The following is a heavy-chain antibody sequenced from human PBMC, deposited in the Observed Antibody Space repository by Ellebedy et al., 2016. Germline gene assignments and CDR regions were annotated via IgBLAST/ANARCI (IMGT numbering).Heavy chain of an antibody. V-gene: IGHV4-59*01. J-gene: IGHJ4*02. Sequence: GSLRLSCIVSGGSISRYYWSWIRQPPGRGLEWIGNIYYTGTTNYNPSLQSRVTISLDTSKHQFSLRLTSVTAADPAVYYCARIGGVSFGERPIDYWGQGTLVTVSS. CDR2: IYYTGTT. CDR3: ARIGGVSFGERPIDY. D-gene: IGHD3-10*01. CDR1: GGSISRYY.